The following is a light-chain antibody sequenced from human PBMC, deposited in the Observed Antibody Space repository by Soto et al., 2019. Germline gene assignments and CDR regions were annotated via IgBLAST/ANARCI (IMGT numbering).Light chain of an antibody. CDR2: DAS. V-gene: IGKV1-33*01. CDR3: QQYGSSPIT. Sequence: DIQLTQSLSSLSASVGDSVTITCQASQDIDQFLNWFQQKPGKAPKLLIYDASNLETGVPSRFSGSGSGTDFTLTISRLEPEDFAVYYCQQYGSSPITFGQGTRLEIK. J-gene: IGKJ5*01. CDR1: QDIDQF.